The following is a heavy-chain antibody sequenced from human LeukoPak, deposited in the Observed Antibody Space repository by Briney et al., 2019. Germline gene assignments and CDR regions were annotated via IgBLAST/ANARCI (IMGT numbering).Heavy chain of an antibody. D-gene: IGHD2-2*01. CDR3: AREYCSSTSCQTPLGFDY. CDR2: INTNTGNP. Sequence: ASVKVSCKASGYTFTSYAMNWVRQAPGQGLEWMGWINTNTGNPTYAQGFTGRFVFSLDTSVSTAYLQISSLKAEDTAVYYCAREYCSSTSCQTPLGFDYWGQGTLVTVSS. V-gene: IGHV7-4-1*02. CDR1: GYTFTSYA. J-gene: IGHJ4*02.